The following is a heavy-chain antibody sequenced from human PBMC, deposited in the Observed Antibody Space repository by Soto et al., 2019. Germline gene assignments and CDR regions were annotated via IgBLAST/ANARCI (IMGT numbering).Heavy chain of an antibody. V-gene: IGHV3-11*01. D-gene: IGHD6-25*01. CDR2: ISSGSTI. J-gene: IGHJ3*02. Sequence: QVQLVESGGGLVKPGGSLRLSCAASGFTFSDYYMSWIRQAPGKGLEWASYISSGSTIYYADSLKGRFTISRDNAKNSLYLQMNSLRAEDTAVYYCARGVRRLDAFDIWGQGTMVTVSS. CDR3: ARGVRRLDAFDI. CDR1: GFTFSDYY.